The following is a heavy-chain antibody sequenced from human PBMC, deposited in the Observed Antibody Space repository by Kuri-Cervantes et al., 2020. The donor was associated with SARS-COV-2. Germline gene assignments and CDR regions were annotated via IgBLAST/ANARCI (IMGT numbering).Heavy chain of an antibody. CDR2: IYYSGNT. CDR3: ARLGTYDSSGYGDY. Sequence: GSLRLSCTVSAGYVSSGGYYWSWIRQRPGEGLEWIGYIYYSGNTYYNPSLKSRVTISVDTSKNQFSLKLSSVTAADTAVYYCARLGTYDSSGYGDYWGQGTLVTVSS. V-gene: IGHV4-61*08. CDR1: AGYVSSGGYY. D-gene: IGHD3-22*01. J-gene: IGHJ4*02.